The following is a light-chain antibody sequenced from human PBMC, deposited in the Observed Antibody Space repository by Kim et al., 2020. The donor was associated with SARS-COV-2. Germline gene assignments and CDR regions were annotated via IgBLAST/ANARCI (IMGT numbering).Light chain of an antibody. J-gene: IGLJ3*02. Sequence: SYELTQSSSVSVSPGQTARITCSGDVLAKKYARWFQQKPGQAPVLVIYKDSERPSGIPERFSGSSSGTTVTLTISGAQVEDEADYYCYSAADNNQVFGGGTQLTVL. CDR2: KDS. CDR3: YSAADNNQV. V-gene: IGLV3-27*01. CDR1: VLAKKY.